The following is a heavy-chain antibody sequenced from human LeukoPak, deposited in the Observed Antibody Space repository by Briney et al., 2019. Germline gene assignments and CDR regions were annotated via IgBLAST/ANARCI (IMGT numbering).Heavy chain of an antibody. Sequence: SETLSLTCTVSGGSINNYYWSWIRQSPGKGLELIGYIYSTGNTNYNPSLKSRVAISVDTSRNQFSLKLTSVTAADTAVFYCARGLLEWSTAFGYWGQGTLVTVSS. V-gene: IGHV4-59*01. D-gene: IGHD3-3*01. CDR1: GGSINNYY. J-gene: IGHJ4*02. CDR3: ARGLLEWSTAFGY. CDR2: IYSTGNT.